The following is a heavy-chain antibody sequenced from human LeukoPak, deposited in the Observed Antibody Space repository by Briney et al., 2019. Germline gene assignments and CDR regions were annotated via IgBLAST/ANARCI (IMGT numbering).Heavy chain of an antibody. V-gene: IGHV4-59*01. CDR2: IYDSGST. CDR1: GGSISSYY. Sequence: SETLSLTCSVSGGSISSYYWSWIRQPPGKGLEWIGYIYDSGSTNYNPSLKSRVTISLDTSKNQFSLKLTSVTAADTAVYYCAREAVVVLNPTNYYYYGMDVWAKAPRSPSP. D-gene: IGHD2-2*01. J-gene: IGHJ6*02. CDR3: AREAVVVLNPTNYYYYGMDV.